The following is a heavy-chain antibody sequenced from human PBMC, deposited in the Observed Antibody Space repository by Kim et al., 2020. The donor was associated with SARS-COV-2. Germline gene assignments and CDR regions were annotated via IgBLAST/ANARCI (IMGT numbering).Heavy chain of an antibody. J-gene: IGHJ5*02. V-gene: IGHV3-23*01. CDR1: GFTFSNYA. CDR2: ISSSGAGT. Sequence: GGSLRLSCAASGFTFSNYAMSWVRQAPGKGLEWVSSISSSGAGTYYADSVKGRFTISRDNSKSTLYLQINSLRAEDTAVYYCANKVDRIDPWGQGTLVTVSS. CDR3: ANKVDRIDP.